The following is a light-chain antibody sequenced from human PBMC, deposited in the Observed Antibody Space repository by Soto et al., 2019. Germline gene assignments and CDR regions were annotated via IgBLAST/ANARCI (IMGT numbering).Light chain of an antibody. J-gene: IGLJ2*01. V-gene: IGLV1-40*01. CDR2: GNS. CDR3: QSYDSSLRAVV. CDR1: SSNIGAGYD. Sequence: QSALTQPPSVSGAPGQRVTISCTGSSSNIGAGYDVHWYQQLPGTAPKLLIYGNSNRPSGVPDRFSGSKSGTSASLAITGLQAEDAADYFCQSYDSSLRAVVFGGGTKLTVL.